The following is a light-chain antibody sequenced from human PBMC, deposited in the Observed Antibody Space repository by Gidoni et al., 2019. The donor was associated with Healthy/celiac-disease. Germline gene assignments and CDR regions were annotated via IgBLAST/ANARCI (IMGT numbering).Light chain of an antibody. CDR3: QQSYRTPFT. J-gene: IGKJ3*01. CDR2: AAS. Sequence: DIQMTQSPSSLSASVGDRVTITCRASQSISCYLNWYQKKPGKTPNLLIYAASSLQSVLPSRFSGSASATDSSLIISRQPPEDFATYYCQQSYRTPFTFGPGTKVEIK. V-gene: IGKV1-39*01. CDR1: QSISCY.